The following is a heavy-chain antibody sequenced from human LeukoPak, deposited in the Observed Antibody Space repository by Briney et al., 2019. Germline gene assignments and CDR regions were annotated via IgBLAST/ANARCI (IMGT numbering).Heavy chain of an antibody. Sequence: SETLSLTCAVYGGSFSGYYWSWIRQPPGKGLEWIGEINHSGSTNYNPSLKSRVTISVDTSKNQFSLKLGSVTAADTAVYYCARGKAAGTLDYWGQGTLVTVSS. J-gene: IGHJ4*02. D-gene: IGHD6-13*01. CDR1: GGSFSGYY. CDR2: INHSGST. CDR3: ARGKAAGTLDY. V-gene: IGHV4-34*01.